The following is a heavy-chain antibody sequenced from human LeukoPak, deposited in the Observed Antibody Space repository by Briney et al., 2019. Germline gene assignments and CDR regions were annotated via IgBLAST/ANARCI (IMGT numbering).Heavy chain of an antibody. CDR3: ATMRPAGYFDY. J-gene: IGHJ4*02. CDR1: GYTLTDLS. V-gene: IGHV1-24*01. D-gene: IGHD6-19*01. Sequence: ASVNVSCKVSGYTLTDLSMHGMRQAPGKGREWMGGFDTEDGETIYAQKFQGRVTMTEDTSTDTTYMELNSLRSEDTAVYYCATMRPAGYFDYWGQGTLVTVSS. CDR2: FDTEDGET.